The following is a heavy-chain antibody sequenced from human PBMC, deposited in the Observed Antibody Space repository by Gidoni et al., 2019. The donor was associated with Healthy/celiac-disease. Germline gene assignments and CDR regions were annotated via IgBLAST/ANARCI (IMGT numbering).Heavy chain of an antibody. CDR3: AKASGWDYYYGMDV. CDR1: GFPFSSYG. J-gene: IGHJ6*02. D-gene: IGHD6-19*01. CDR2: ISYDGSNK. V-gene: IGHV3-30*18. Sequence: QVQLVESGGGVVQPGRSLRLSCAASGFPFSSYGMHWVRQAPGKGLEWVAVISYDGSNKYYADSVKGRFTISRDNSKNTLYLQMNSLRAEDTAVYYCAKASGWDYYYGMDVWGQGTTVTVSS.